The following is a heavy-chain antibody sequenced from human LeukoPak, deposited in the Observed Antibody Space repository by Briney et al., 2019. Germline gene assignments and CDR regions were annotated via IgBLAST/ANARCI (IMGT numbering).Heavy chain of an antibody. V-gene: IGHV3-9*01. J-gene: IGHJ5*02. Sequence: GGSLRLSCAASGFTFDDYAMHWVRQAPGKGLEWVSGISWNSGSIGYADSVKGRFTISRDNSKNTLYLQMNSLRAEDTAVYYCARGAGPYVSWGQGTLVTVSS. D-gene: IGHD2-8*01. CDR1: GFTFDDYA. CDR2: ISWNSGSI. CDR3: ARGAGPYVS.